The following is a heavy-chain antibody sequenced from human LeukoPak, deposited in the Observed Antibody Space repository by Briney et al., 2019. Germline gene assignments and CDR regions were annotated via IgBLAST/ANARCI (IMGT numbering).Heavy chain of an antibody. Sequence: GGSLRLSCAASGFTFSSYWMHWVRQAPGKGLVWVSRINTDGSSTSYADSVKGRFAISRDNAKDTLYLQMNSLRAEDTAIYYCARDPSYSIYYYMDVWGKGTTVTVSS. D-gene: IGHD4-11*01. CDR1: GFTFSSYW. CDR2: INTDGSST. CDR3: ARDPSYSIYYYMDV. J-gene: IGHJ6*03. V-gene: IGHV3-74*01.